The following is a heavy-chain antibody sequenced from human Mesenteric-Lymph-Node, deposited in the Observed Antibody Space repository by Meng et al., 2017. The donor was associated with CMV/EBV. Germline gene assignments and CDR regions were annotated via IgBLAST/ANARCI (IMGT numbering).Heavy chain of an antibody. CDR2: ISRSGSTI. CDR3: ARDRGIVVVPAAIQDY. Sequence: GGSLRLSCAASGFTFSDYYMSWIRQAPGKGLEWLSYISRSGSTIYYADSVKGRFTISRDNAKNSLYLQMNSLRSDDTAVYYCARDRGIVVVPAAIQDYWGQGTLVTVSS. V-gene: IGHV3-11*01. J-gene: IGHJ4*02. CDR1: GFTFSDYY. D-gene: IGHD2-2*02.